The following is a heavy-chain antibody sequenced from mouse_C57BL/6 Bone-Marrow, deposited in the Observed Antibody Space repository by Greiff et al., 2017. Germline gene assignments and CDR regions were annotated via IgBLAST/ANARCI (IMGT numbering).Heavy chain of an antibody. CDR1: GYTFTSYG. D-gene: IGHD2-5*01. CDR2: IYPRSGNT. J-gene: IGHJ4*01. V-gene: IGHV1-81*01. Sequence: VQLQQSGAELARPGASVKLSCKASGYTFTSYGISWVKQSTGQGLEWIGEIYPRSGNTYYNEKFTGKATLPAAKSTSNAYMELRSLTFEDSAVYFCARGETIVTTVDYWGQGTSVTVSS. CDR3: ARGETIVTTVDY.